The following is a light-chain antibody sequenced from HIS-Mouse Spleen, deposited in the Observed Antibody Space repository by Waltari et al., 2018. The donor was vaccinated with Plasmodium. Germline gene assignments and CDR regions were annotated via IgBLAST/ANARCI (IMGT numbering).Light chain of an antibody. V-gene: IGLV3-25*03. J-gene: IGLJ3*02. CDR2: KDS. CDR3: QSADSSGTDWV. CDR1: AFPKQH. Sequence: YDLTPPPSLSASPAQPASLACSGYAFPKQHAYWYQQKPGQAPVLVIYKDSERPSGIPERFSGSSSGTTVTLTISGGQAEDEADYYCQSADSSGTDWVFGGGTKLTVL.